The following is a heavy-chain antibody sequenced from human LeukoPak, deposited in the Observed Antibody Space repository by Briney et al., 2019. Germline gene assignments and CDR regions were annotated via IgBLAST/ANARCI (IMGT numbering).Heavy chain of an antibody. CDR1: GFTFSSYG. CDR3: AREIRGYSYGYFDY. Sequence: GGSLRLSCAASGFTFSSYGMHWVRQAPGKGLEWVAVISYDGSNKYYADSVKGRFTISRDNSKNTLYLQMNSLRAEDTAVYYCAREIRGYSYGYFDYWGQGTLVTVSS. CDR2: ISYDGSNK. D-gene: IGHD5-18*01. J-gene: IGHJ4*02. V-gene: IGHV3-30*03.